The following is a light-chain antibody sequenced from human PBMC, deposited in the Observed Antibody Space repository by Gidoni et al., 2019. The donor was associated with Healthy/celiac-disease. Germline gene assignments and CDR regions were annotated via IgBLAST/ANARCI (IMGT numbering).Light chain of an antibody. CDR1: SSDVGSYNL. Sequence: QSALTQPASESGSPGQSITISCTGTSSDVGSYNLVSWSQQHPGKAPKLMIYEGSKRPSGVSNRFSGSKSGNTASLTISGLQAEDEADYYCCSYAGSSTRFGGGTKLTVL. V-gene: IGLV2-23*01. CDR3: CSYAGSSTR. J-gene: IGLJ2*01. CDR2: EGS.